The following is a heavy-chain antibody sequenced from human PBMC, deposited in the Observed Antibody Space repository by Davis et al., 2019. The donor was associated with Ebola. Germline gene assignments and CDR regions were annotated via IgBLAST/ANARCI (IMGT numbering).Heavy chain of an antibody. CDR3: ATTTTIQLWLPFDY. CDR1: GFTVSSNY. CDR2: IYSGGST. V-gene: IGHV3-66*01. Sequence: PGGSLRLSCAASGFTVSSNYMSWVRQAPGKGLEWVSVIYSGGSTHYADSVKGRFTISRDNSKNTLYLQMNSLRAEDTAVYYCATTTTIQLWLPFDYWGQGTLVTVSS. D-gene: IGHD5-18*01. J-gene: IGHJ4*02.